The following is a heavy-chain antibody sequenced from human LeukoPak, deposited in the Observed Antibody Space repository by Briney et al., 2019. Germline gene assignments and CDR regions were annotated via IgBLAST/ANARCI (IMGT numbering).Heavy chain of an antibody. CDR3: AKGSCRCGSSTSCYCYGMDV. D-gene: IGHD2-2*01. V-gene: IGHV3-23*01. J-gene: IGHJ6*02. CDR1: GFTFSSYA. CDR2: ISGSGGST. Sequence: GASLRLSCAASGFTFSSYAMSWVRQAPGKGLEWVSAISGSGGSTYYADSVKGRFTISRDNSKNTLYLQMNSLRAEDTAVYYCAKGSCRCGSSTSCYCYGMDVWGQGTTVTVSS.